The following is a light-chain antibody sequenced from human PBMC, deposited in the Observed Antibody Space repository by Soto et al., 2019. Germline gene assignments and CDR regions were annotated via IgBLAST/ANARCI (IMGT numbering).Light chain of an antibody. J-gene: IGKJ3*01. CDR2: AAS. Sequence: EIVLTQSPATLSLSPGERATLSCRASQSVSTYLAWNQQKPGQAPRLLIYAASNRATGIPARFSGSGSGTDFTLTISSLEPEDFGVYYCHHRSNWPLTFGPGTKVDI. V-gene: IGKV3-11*01. CDR1: QSVSTY. CDR3: HHRSNWPLT.